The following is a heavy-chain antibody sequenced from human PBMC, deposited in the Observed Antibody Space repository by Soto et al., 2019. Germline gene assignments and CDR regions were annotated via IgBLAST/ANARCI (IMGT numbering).Heavy chain of an antibody. CDR2: MYHSGST. CDR1: CGYISSGGYS. CDR3: ARVPDY. J-gene: IGHJ4*02. Sequence: SETLSHTCAVSCGYISSGGYSWSWIRQPPGKGLEWIGYMYHSGSTYYNPSLKSRVTISIDRSKNQFSLKLSSVTAADTAVYYSARVPDYWGQG. V-gene: IGHV4-30-2*01.